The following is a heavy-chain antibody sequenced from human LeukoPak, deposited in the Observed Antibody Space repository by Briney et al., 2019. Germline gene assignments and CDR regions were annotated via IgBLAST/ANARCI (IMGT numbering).Heavy chain of an antibody. CDR1: GFIFSHYG. CDR2: IQNDASTE. D-gene: IGHD3-22*01. Sequence: PGGSLRLSCAASGFIFSHYGMHWVRQAPGKGLEWVAVIQNDASTENFADSVKGRFTISRDNSKNTVFLQMNSLRVEDTAVYYCARGGRGSAAVVAPRSFDIWGQGTMVTVSS. J-gene: IGHJ3*02. V-gene: IGHV3-33*05. CDR3: ARGGRGSAAVVAPRSFDI.